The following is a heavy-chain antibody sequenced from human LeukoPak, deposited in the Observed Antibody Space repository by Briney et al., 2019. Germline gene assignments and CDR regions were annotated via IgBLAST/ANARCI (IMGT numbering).Heavy chain of an antibody. J-gene: IGHJ4*02. CDR3: ARKLRSGSYYLGAWGYFDY. D-gene: IGHD1-26*01. V-gene: IGHV4-34*12. CDR1: GGSFSGYY. Sequence: SETLSLTCAVYGGSFSGYYWSWIRQPPGKGLEWIGEIIHSGSTNYNPSLKSRVTISVDTSKNQFSLKLSSVTAADTAVYYCARKLRSGSYYLGAWGYFDYWGQGTLVTVSS. CDR2: IIHSGST.